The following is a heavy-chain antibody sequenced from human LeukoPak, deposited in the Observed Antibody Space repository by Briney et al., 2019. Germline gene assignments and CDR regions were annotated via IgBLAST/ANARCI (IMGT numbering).Heavy chain of an antibody. CDR2: INPSGGST. Sequence: ASVKVSCKASGYTFISYYMHWVRQAPGQGLEGMGIINPSGGSTSYAQKFQGRVTMTRDTSTSTVYMELSSLRSEDTAVYYCARGIVGATSSPDHWGQGTLVTVSS. J-gene: IGHJ4*02. CDR3: ARGIVGATSSPDH. V-gene: IGHV1-46*01. CDR1: GYTFISYY. D-gene: IGHD1-26*01.